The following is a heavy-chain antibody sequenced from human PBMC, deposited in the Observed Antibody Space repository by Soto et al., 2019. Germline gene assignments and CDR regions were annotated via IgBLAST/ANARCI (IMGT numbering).Heavy chain of an antibody. CDR1: GFSLTTSGMC. Sequence: GSGPTLVNPTQTLTLTCTFSGFSLTTSGMCVSWIRQPPGKALEWLARIDWDDDKYYSTSLKTRLSISKDTSKNQVVLTMTNMEPVDTATYYCARIFLYYMDVWGKGTTVTVSS. CDR3: ARIFLYYMDV. V-gene: IGHV2-70*11. CDR2: IDWDDDK. J-gene: IGHJ6*03.